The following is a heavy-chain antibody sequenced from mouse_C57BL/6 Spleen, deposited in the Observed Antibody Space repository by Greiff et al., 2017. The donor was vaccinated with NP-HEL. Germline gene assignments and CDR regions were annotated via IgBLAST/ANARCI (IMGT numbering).Heavy chain of an antibody. Sequence: EVQLQQSGTVLARPGASVKMSCKTSGYTFTSYWMHWVKQRPGQGLEWIGAIYPGNSDTSYNQKFKGKAKLTAVTSASTAYMELSSLTNEDSAVYYCTRSGMIFAYWGQGTLVTVSA. V-gene: IGHV1-5*01. CDR2: IYPGNSDT. CDR1: GYTFTSYW. J-gene: IGHJ3*01. CDR3: TRSGMIFAY. D-gene: IGHD2-4*01.